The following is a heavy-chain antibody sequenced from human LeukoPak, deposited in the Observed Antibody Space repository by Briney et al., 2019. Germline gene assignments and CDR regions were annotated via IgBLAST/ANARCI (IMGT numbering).Heavy chain of an antibody. D-gene: IGHD5-12*01. CDR1: GGSISSHY. CDR2: IYYSGST. J-gene: IGHJ4*02. V-gene: IGHV4-59*11. Sequence: SETLSLTCTVPGGSISSHYWSWIRQPPGKGLEWIGYIYYSGSTNYNPSLKSRVTISVDTSKNQFSLKLSSVTAADTAVYYCARGVRATNYFDYWGQGTLVTVSS. CDR3: ARGVRATNYFDY.